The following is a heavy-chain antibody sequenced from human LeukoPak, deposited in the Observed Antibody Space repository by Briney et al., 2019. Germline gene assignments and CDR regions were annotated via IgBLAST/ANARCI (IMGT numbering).Heavy chain of an antibody. D-gene: IGHD5-12*01. V-gene: IGHV3-73*01. CDR1: GFTFSGSA. CDR3: AKDLSGYSGYDPQFDY. CDR2: IRSKANSYAT. J-gene: IGHJ4*02. Sequence: PGGSLKLSCAASGFTFSGSAMHWVRQASGKGLEWVGRIRSKANSYATAYAASVKGRFTISRDNSKNTLYLQMNSLRAEDTAVYYCAKDLSGYSGYDPQFDYWGQGTLVTVSS.